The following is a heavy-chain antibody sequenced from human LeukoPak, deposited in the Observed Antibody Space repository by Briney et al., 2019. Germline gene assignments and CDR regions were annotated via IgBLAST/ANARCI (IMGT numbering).Heavy chain of an antibody. CDR1: GFTFSSYA. Sequence: HPGGSLRLSCAASGFTFSSYAMSRVRQAPGKGLEWVSTISGSGGSTYYADSVKGRFTISRDNSKNTLYLQMNSLRAEDTAVYYCANATDSSVYYYEYSPDYWGQGTLVTVSS. V-gene: IGHV3-23*01. CDR3: ANATDSSVYYYEYSPDY. J-gene: IGHJ4*02. CDR2: ISGSGGST. D-gene: IGHD3-22*01.